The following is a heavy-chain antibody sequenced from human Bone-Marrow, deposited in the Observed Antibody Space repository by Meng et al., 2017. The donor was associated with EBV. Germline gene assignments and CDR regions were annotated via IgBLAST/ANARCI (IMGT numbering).Heavy chain of an antibody. D-gene: IGHD2/OR15-2a*01. J-gene: IGHJ4*02. CDR3: AKSRSSTPGIVDD. Sequence: QVQLQESGPGLLKPSETLSLTCVVSGVSVNSGTYHWSWIRQSPGKGLEWIGYIYDTGTTIYNPSLNSRVTILLETSKNQFSLRLHSVTTADTAVYYCAKSRSSTPGIVDDWGQGTLVTVSS. CDR1: GVSVNSGTYH. V-gene: IGHV4-61*01. CDR2: IYDTGTT.